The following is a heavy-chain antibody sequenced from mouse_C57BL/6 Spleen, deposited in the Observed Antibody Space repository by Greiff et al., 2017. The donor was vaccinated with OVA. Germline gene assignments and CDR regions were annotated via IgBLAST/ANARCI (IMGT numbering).Heavy chain of an antibody. J-gene: IGHJ2*01. Sequence: VQLQQPGAELVKPGASVKLSCKASGYTFTSYWMHWVMQRPGRGLEWIGRIDPNSGGTKYNEKFKSKATLTVDKPSSTAYMQLSSLTSEDSAVYYCARGNPSITTVVAPFDYWGQGTTLTVSS. D-gene: IGHD1-1*01. CDR1: GYTFTSYW. V-gene: IGHV1-72*01. CDR2: IDPNSGGT. CDR3: ARGNPSITTVVAPFDY.